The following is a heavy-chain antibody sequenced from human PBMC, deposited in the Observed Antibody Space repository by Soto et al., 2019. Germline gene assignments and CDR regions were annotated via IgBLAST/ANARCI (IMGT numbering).Heavy chain of an antibody. CDR2: IVVGSGNT. Sequence: KVSCKASGFTFTSSAMQWVRQARGQRLEWIGWIVVGSGNTNYAQKFQERVTITRDMSTSTAYMELSSLRSEDTAVYYCAATPGGNLNWFDPWGQGTLVTVSS. CDR1: GFTFTSSA. CDR3: AATPGGNLNWFDP. D-gene: IGHD2-15*01. J-gene: IGHJ5*02. V-gene: IGHV1-58*02.